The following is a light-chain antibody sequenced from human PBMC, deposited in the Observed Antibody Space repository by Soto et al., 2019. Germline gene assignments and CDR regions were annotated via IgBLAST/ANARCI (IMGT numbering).Light chain of an antibody. Sequence: EIVLTQSPGTLSLSPGERATLSCRASQSISTNYLAWYQQKLGQAPRLIIYGASSRLTGIPDRFSGSGSGADFTLTISRLEPEDFAVYYCQQYGGSPTFGQGTKLEIK. CDR3: QQYGGSPT. J-gene: IGKJ2*01. CDR2: GAS. CDR1: QSISTNY. V-gene: IGKV3-20*01.